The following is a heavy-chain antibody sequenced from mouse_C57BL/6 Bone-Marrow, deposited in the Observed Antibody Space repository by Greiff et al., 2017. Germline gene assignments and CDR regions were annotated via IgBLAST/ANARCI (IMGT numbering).Heavy chain of an antibody. CDR2: ISDGGSYT. J-gene: IGHJ2*01. V-gene: IGHV5-4*03. CDR3: ARGPYDEEFDY. Sequence: EVMLVESGGGLVKPGGSLKLSCAASGFTFSSYAMSWVRQTPEKRLEWVATISDGGSYTYYPDNVKGRFTIARDNAKNNLYLQMSHLKSEDTAMYYCARGPYDEEFDYWGQGTTLTVSS. CDR1: GFTFSSYA. D-gene: IGHD2-12*01.